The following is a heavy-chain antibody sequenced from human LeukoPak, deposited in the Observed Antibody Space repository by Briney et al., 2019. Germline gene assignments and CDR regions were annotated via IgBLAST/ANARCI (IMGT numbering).Heavy chain of an antibody. Sequence: PGRSLRLSCAASGFTFSSYGMHWVRQAPGKGLEWVAVIWYDGSNKYYADSVKGRFTISRDNSKNTLYLQMNSLRAEDTAVYYCARDQSGLRNDYWGQGILVTVSS. CDR3: ARDQSGLRNDY. CDR1: GFTFSSYG. CDR2: IWYDGSNK. D-gene: IGHD5/OR15-5a*01. J-gene: IGHJ4*02. V-gene: IGHV3-33*01.